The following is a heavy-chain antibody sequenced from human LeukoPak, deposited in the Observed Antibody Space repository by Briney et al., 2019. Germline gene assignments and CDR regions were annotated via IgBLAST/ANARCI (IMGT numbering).Heavy chain of an antibody. V-gene: IGHV2-70*01. Sequence: ESGPALVKPTQTLTLTCTFSGFSLSTSGMCVSWIRQPPGKALEWLALIDWDDDKYYSTSLKTSLTISKDTSKNQVVLTMANMDPVDTATYYCARIPGSGSYYHYGMDVWGKGTTVTVSS. CDR2: IDWDDDK. CDR3: ARIPGSGSYYHYGMDV. J-gene: IGHJ6*04. D-gene: IGHD1-26*01. CDR1: GFSLSTSGMC.